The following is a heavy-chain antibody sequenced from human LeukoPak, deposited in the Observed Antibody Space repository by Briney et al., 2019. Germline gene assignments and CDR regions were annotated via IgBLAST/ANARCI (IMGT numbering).Heavy chain of an antibody. CDR1: GGSISSYY. Sequence: PSETLSLTCTVSGGSISSYYWSWIRQPPGKGLEWIGYIYYSGSTNYNPSLKSRVTISVDTSKNQFSLKLSSVTAADTAVYYCARVLRYYYDMDVWGQGTTVTVSS. CDR2: IYYSGST. J-gene: IGHJ6*02. D-gene: IGHD1-26*01. CDR3: ARVLRYYYDMDV. V-gene: IGHV4-59*01.